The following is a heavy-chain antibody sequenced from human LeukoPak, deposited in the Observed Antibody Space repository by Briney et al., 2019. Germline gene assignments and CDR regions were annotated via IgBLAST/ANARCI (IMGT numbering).Heavy chain of an antibody. D-gene: IGHD4-17*01. Sequence: GGSLRLSCAVSGFMFSDYAMHWVRQPPGKGLEWLTFISNDGITKVYSGSVKGRFTISRDNSKNTLFLQLDRLSAAGSALYYCAKVNYGPYFDFWGPGSLVTVS. CDR2: ISNDGITK. V-gene: IGHV3-30*18. CDR1: GFMFSDYA. CDR3: AKVNYGPYFDF. J-gene: IGHJ4*02.